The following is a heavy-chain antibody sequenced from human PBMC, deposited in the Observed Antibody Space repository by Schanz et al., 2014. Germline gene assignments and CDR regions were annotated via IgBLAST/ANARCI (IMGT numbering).Heavy chain of an antibody. V-gene: IGHV3-21*04. Sequence: EVQLVESGGGLVKPGGSLRLSCAASGFAFSAYSMNWVRQAPGKGLEWVSSISSSGSYIYFPDSVKGRFTISRDNAKNSLYLQMNSLRAEDTAVYYCARAGQDFEYSSLSPIWYFDLWGRGTLVTVSS. D-gene: IGHD6-6*01. CDR2: ISSSGSYI. CDR3: ARAGQDFEYSSLSPIWYFDL. J-gene: IGHJ2*01. CDR1: GFAFSAYS.